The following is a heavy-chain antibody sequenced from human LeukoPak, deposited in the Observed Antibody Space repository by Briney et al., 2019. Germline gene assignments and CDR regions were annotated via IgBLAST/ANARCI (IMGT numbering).Heavy chain of an antibody. V-gene: IGHV3-33*01. CDR3: ARDWKTNSFDY. CDR2: IYYDGSNI. Sequence: PGGSLRLSCAASEFTFTTYGMHWVRQAPGKGLEGGAFIYYDGSNIYYADYVKGRFTISRDISKNTLYLQMDSLRAGDTAIYYCARDWKTNSFDYWGQGTLVTVSS. D-gene: IGHD1-1*01. J-gene: IGHJ4*02. CDR1: EFTFTTYG.